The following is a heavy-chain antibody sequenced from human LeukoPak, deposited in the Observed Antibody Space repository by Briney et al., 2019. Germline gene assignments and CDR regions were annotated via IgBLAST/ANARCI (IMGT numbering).Heavy chain of an antibody. CDR2: VSYDGTNR. J-gene: IGHJ4*02. V-gene: IGHV3-30*04. Sequence: AGRSLRLSCAASGLTFSNYAMHWVRQAPGKGLEWVAVVSYDGTNRYYADSVQGRFTISRDNSKNTLYLQMNSLRPEDTAAYYCAKGVLGRTQSVSAGLDYWGQGTLVTVSS. CDR1: GLTFSNYA. D-gene: IGHD7-27*01. CDR3: AKGVLGRTQSVSAGLDY.